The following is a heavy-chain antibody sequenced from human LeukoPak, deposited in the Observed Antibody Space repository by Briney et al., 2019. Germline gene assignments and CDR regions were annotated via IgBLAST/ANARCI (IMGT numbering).Heavy chain of an antibody. CDR1: GYTFSTYY. Sequence: ASVKGSCKASGYTFSTYYMHWVRQAPGQGLEWMGVIDPSGGSTNYARKFQGRVTMTSDTSTSTVYMELSSLRSEDTAVYYCARGFCSGGSCYSYDYWGQGTLVTVSS. CDR2: IDPSGGST. J-gene: IGHJ4*02. V-gene: IGHV1-46*01. D-gene: IGHD2-15*01. CDR3: ARGFCSGGSCYSYDY.